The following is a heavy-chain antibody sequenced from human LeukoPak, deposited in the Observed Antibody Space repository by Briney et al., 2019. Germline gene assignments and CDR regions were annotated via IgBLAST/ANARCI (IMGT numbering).Heavy chain of an antibody. J-gene: IGHJ4*02. D-gene: IGHD3-22*01. V-gene: IGHV4-59*02. CDR2: ISYNERM. Sequence: SETLSLTCSVSGVSVTSYYWNWVRQRPGKGLEWIGYISYNERMDYGPTLKSRVTMSVDTSKNQFSLKLSSVTAADTAVYYCARDTSIVVAESYFDYWGQGTLVTVSS. CDR1: GVSVTSYY. CDR3: ARDTSIVVAESYFDY.